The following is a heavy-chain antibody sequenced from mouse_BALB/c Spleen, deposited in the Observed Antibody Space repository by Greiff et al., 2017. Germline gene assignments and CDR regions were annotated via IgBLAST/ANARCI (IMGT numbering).Heavy chain of an antibody. CDR2: ISYDGSN. CDR3: ARGWDYDGFFDY. Sequence: EVKVEESGPGLVKPSQSLSLTCSVTGYSITSGYYWNWIRQFPGNKLEWMGYISYDGSNNYNPSLKNRISITRDTSKNQFFLKLNSVTTEDTATYYCARGWDYDGFFDYWGQGTTLTVSS. CDR1: GYSITSGYY. J-gene: IGHJ2*01. V-gene: IGHV3-6*02. D-gene: IGHD1-1*01.